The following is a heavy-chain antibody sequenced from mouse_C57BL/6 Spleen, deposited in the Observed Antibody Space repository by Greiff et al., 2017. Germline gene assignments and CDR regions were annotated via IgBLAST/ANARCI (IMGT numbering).Heavy chain of an antibody. Sequence: VQLQQPGAELVRPGSSVKLSCKASGYTFTSYWMDWVKQRPGQGLEWIGNIYPSDSETHYNQKFKDKATLTVDKSSSTAYMQLSSLTSEDSAVYYWARERENWDYFDYWGQGTTLTVSS. CDR1: GYTFTSYW. D-gene: IGHD4-1*01. CDR2: IYPSDSET. V-gene: IGHV1-61*01. J-gene: IGHJ2*01. CDR3: ARERENWDYFDY.